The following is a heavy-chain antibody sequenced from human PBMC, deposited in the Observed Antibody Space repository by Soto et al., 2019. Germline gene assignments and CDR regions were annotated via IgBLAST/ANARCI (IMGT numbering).Heavy chain of an antibody. D-gene: IGHD2-15*01. CDR3: TRDDGECSVGIFYGFPMEV. Sequence: EVQLVESGGGLVQPGGSLRRSCAASGFSVSTKYMSWVRQAPGKGLECLSLIQSGGSTYYADSVKGRFTISRDNSVNPRCHQMTSLRVEDTAGYYCTRDDGECSVGIFYGFPMEVCRKGTTVTVSA. V-gene: IGHV3-66*01. CDR1: GFSVSTKY. J-gene: IGHJ6*04. CDR2: IQSGGST.